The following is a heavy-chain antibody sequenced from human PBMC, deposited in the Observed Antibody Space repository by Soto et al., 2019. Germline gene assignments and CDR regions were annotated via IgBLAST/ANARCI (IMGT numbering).Heavy chain of an antibody. V-gene: IGHV4-30-4*01. CDR1: GGSISSGDYH. J-gene: IGHJ6*02. CDR2: IYYSGST. D-gene: IGHD2-15*01. Sequence: PSETLSLTCTVSGGSISSGDYHWSWIRQPPGKGLEWIGYIYYSGSTYYNPSLKSRVTISVDTSKNHFSLKLSSVTAADTAVYYCARVRCSGGSCYSNLAYYYYGMDVWGQGTTVTVSS. CDR3: ARVRCSGGSCYSNLAYYYYGMDV.